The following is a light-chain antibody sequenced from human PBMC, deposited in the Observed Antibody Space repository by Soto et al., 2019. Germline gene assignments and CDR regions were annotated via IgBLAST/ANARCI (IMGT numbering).Light chain of an antibody. J-gene: IGKJ1*01. CDR2: KAS. CDR3: QHYNSYSEA. V-gene: IGKV1-5*03. Sequence: DIQLTQSPYTLSGSVGARVTLTCRASQTISSWLAWYQQKPGKAPKLLIYKASTLKSGVPSRFSGSGSGTEFTLTISSLQPDDFATYYCQHYNSYSEAFGQGTKVDIK. CDR1: QTISSW.